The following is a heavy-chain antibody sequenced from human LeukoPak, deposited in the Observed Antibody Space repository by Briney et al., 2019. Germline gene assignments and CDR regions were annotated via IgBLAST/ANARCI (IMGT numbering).Heavy chain of an antibody. Sequence: GGSLRLSCAASGFIVSSYAMSWVRQAPGKGLAWVSLIYSDGVTQYADSVKGRFTISRDNSKNTLYLQMNSLRDEDTAVYFCARDRAEGKTWVEFDPWGQGALVTVSS. V-gene: IGHV3-66*02. CDR3: ARDRAEGKTWVEFDP. CDR1: GFIVSSYA. CDR2: IYSDGVT. J-gene: IGHJ5*02.